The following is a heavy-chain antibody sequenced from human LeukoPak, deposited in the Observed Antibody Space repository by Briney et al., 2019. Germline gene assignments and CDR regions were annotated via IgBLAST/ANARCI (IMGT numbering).Heavy chain of an antibody. J-gene: IGHJ3*02. CDR1: GFTFSSYE. Sequence: PGGSLRLSCAASGFTFSSYEMNWVRQAPGKGLEWVSYISSSGSTIYYADSVKGRFTISRDNAKNSLYLQMNSLRAEDTAVYYCARGLGIQLWLLAAFDIWGQGTMVTVSS. CDR2: ISSSGSTI. D-gene: IGHD5-18*01. CDR3: ARGLGIQLWLLAAFDI. V-gene: IGHV3-48*03.